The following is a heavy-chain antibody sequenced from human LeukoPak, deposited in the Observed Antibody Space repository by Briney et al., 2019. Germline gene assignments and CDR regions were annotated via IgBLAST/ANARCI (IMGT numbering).Heavy chain of an antibody. CDR1: GGSISSYY. J-gene: IGHJ6*03. CDR3: ARTSGRPYYYYYMDV. CDR2: IYYSGST. V-gene: IGHV4-59*01. D-gene: IGHD6-19*01. Sequence: PSETLSLTCTVSGGSISSYYWSWIRQPPGKGLEWIGYIYYSGSTNCNPSLKSRVTISVDTSKNQFSLKLSSVTAADTAVYYCARTSGRPYYYYYMDVWGKGTTVTVSS.